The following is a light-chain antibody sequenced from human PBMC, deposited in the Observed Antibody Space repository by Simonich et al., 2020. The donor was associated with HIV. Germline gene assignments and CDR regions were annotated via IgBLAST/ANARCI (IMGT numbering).Light chain of an antibody. Sequence: DIQMTQSPSTLCASVGDRVTITCRASLSISDWLAWDQQKPGKAPNFLIYKASTLESGVPSRFSGSGSGTEFTLTISSLQPDDFATYYCQQYNGYSLTFGGGTKVEIK. J-gene: IGKJ4*01. CDR2: KAS. V-gene: IGKV1-5*03. CDR1: LSISDW. CDR3: QQYNGYSLT.